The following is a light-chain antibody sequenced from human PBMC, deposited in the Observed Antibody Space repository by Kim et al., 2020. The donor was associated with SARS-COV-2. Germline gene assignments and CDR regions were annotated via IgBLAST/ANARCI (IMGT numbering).Light chain of an antibody. J-gene: IGLJ2*01. CDR2: YDS. V-gene: IGLV3-21*04. Sequence: SYELTQPPSVSVAPGKTARITCGGNNIGSKSVHWYQQKPGQAPVLVIYYDSDRPSGIPERFSGSNSGNTATLTISRVEAGDEADYYCQVWDSSSDHVVICGETKLTIL. CDR3: QVWDSSSDHVV. CDR1: NIGSKS.